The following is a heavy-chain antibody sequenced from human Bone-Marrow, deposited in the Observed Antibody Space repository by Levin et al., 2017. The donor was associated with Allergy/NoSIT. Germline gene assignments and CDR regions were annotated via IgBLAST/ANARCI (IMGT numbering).Heavy chain of an antibody. CDR1: GFSFDDYA. Sequence: LSLTCAASGFSFDDYAMHWVRQFPGEGLEWVSGVNWNGKTTVYADSVKGRFTISRDNTKNSLYLQMDSLTLEDTAFYYCARGDHCSSTSCYLILTGLDPWGQGTLVTVSS. CDR3: ARGDHCSSTSCYLILTGLDP. D-gene: IGHD2-2*01. J-gene: IGHJ5*02. CDR2: VNWNGKTT. V-gene: IGHV3-9*01.